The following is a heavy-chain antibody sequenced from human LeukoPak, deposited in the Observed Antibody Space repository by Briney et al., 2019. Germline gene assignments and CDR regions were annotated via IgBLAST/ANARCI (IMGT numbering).Heavy chain of an antibody. CDR2: ISWNSGSI. CDR3: AKGGSGFRYDAFDI. V-gene: IGHV3-9*01. CDR1: GFTFDDYA. J-gene: IGHJ3*02. D-gene: IGHD1-26*01. Sequence: GGSLRLSCAASGFTFDDYAMHWVRQAPGKGLEWVSGISWNSGSIGYADSVKGRFTISRDNAKNSLYLQMNSLRAEDTALYYCAKGGSGFRYDAFDIWGQGTTVTVSS.